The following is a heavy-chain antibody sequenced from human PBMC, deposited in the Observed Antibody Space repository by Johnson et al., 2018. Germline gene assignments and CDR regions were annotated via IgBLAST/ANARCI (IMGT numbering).Heavy chain of an antibody. D-gene: IGHD4-23*01. Sequence: QVQLVEAGGGVVQPGRSLRLSCAASGFTFSSYAMHWVRQAPGKGLEWVAVISYDGSNKYYADSVKGRFTISRDNSKNTLYLQMNSLRAEDTAVYYCARDVGRWNDAFDIWGQGTMATVS. CDR3: ARDVGRWNDAFDI. CDR1: GFTFSSYA. J-gene: IGHJ3*02. CDR2: ISYDGSNK. V-gene: IGHV3-30-3*01.